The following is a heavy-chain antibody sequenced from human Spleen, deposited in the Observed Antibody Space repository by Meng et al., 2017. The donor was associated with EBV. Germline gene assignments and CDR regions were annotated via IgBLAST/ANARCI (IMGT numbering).Heavy chain of an antibody. J-gene: IGHJ4*02. CDR1: GGPINNSNYY. D-gene: IGHD1-26*01. Sequence: LQESRPGLVKSSETLSLPFSVPGGPINNSNYYWVWIRQPPGKGLEWIGNIYYSGGTIYNPSLKSRVTISIDTSKNQFFLKLYSVTAADTAVYYCARDMGGVTSDHWGQGTLVTVSS. CDR2: IYYSGGT. V-gene: IGHV4-39*07. CDR3: ARDMGGVTSDH.